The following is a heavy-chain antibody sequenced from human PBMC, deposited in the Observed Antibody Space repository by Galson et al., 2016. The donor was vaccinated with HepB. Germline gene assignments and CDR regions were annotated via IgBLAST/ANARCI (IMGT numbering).Heavy chain of an antibody. V-gene: IGHV3-48*02. CDR3: ARERAETVAQGVIRVHRIHYYYGMDV. CDR1: GFSFSDYS. Sequence: LRLSCAASGFSFSDYSMNWVRQAPGKGLEWLSYISANSDSTYYADSVKGRFTISRDNAKNSLYLQMNSLRDEDTAVYYCARERAETVAQGVIRVHRIHYYYGMDVGGQGTTVTASS. D-gene: IGHD3-10*01. CDR2: ISANSDST. J-gene: IGHJ6*02.